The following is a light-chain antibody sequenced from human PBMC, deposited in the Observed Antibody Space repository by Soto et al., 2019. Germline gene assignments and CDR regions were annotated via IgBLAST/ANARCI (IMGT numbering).Light chain of an antibody. V-gene: IGLV2-14*03. J-gene: IGLJ1*01. CDR1: NSDIGDY. Sequence: QSALTQPASVSGSPGQSITISCTGTNSDIGDYVSWYQHHPGNAPKVMIYDVIHRPSGVSNRFSGSKSGSTASLTISGLQAEDEADYYCSSYTTIDTYVFGTGTKLTVL. CDR2: DVI. CDR3: SSYTTIDTYV.